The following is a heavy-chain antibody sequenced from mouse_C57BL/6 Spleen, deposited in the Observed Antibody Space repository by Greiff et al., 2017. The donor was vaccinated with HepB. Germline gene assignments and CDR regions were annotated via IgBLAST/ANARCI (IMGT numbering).Heavy chain of an antibody. V-gene: IGHV5-9-1*02. CDR1: GFTFSSYA. CDR3: TQNYYDYDWFAY. J-gene: IGHJ3*01. D-gene: IGHD2-4*01. Sequence: DVHLVESGEGLVKPGGSLKLSCAASGFTFSSYAMSWVRQTPEKRLEWVAYISSGGDYIYYADTVKGRFTISRDNARNTLYLQMSSLKSEDTAMYYCTQNYYDYDWFAYWGQGTLVTVSA. CDR2: ISSGGDYI.